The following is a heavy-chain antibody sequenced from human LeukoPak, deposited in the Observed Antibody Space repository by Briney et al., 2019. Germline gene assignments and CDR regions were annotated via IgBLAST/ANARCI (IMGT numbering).Heavy chain of an antibody. D-gene: IGHD6-13*01. Sequence: WDPLSLICILSVAPMKRSDGAWPRHPPGKGLEGSRHIYHTGSTNYNPCLESQVTISVDTSKNQFSLKLSSVTAADTAMYYCARRRAEGGSNGHYNWFDPWGQGILVTVSS. V-gene: IGHV4-59*08. CDR1: VAPMKRSD. CDR3: ARRRAEGGSNGHYNWFDP. J-gene: IGHJ5*02. CDR2: IYHTGST.